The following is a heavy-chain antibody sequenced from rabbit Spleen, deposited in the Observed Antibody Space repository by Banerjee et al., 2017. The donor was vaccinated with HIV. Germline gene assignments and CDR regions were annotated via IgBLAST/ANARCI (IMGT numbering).Heavy chain of an antibody. J-gene: IGHJ4*01. Sequence: QEQLVESGGGLVQPEGSLTLTCTASGFSFGDRDVMCWVRQAPGKGLEWIGYIDPIFGTTNYATWVNGRFSISRENTQNTLYLQLNSLTVADTATYFCARDLVANSYYGFDLWGQGTLVTVS. CDR2: IDPIFGTT. D-gene: IGHD8-1*01. V-gene: IGHV1S47*01. CDR1: GFSFGDRDV. CDR3: ARDLVANSYYGFDL.